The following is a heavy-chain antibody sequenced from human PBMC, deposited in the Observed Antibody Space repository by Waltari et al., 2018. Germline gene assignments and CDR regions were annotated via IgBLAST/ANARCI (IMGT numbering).Heavy chain of an antibody. V-gene: IGHV4-39*01. CDR1: GGSISSSSYY. J-gene: IGHJ4*02. D-gene: IGHD6-19*01. CDR3: ATKRESSASGFDY. Sequence: QLQLQESGPGLVKPSETLSFTCTVSGGSISSSSYYWGWIRQPPGKGLEWIGSIYYSGSTYYHPSLKSRVTISVDTSKNQFSRKLSSVTAADTAVYYCATKRESSASGFDYWGQGTLVTVSS. CDR2: IYYSGST.